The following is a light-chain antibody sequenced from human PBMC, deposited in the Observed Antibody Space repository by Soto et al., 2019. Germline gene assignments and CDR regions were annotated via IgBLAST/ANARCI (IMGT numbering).Light chain of an antibody. CDR2: KAS. V-gene: IGKV1-5*03. Sequence: DIQMTQSPSTLSASVGDRITITCRASQSISSWLAWYQQKPGKAPKVLIYKASSLESGVPSRFSGSGSGTELTLTISRLQPDDFATYYCQQYKTYWSFGQGTKVEIK. CDR3: QQYKTYWS. J-gene: IGKJ1*01. CDR1: QSISSW.